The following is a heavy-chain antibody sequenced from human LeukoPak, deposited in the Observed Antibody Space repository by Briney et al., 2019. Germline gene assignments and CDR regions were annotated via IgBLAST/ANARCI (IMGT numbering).Heavy chain of an antibody. Sequence: ASVKVSCKASGYTFTGYYMHWVRQAPGQGLEWMGRINPNSGGTNYAQKFQGRVTMTRDTSISTAYMKLSRLRSDDTAVYYCARVGATAQDGMDVWGQGTTVTVSS. CDR3: ARVGATAQDGMDV. D-gene: IGHD1-26*01. CDR1: GYTFTGYY. CDR2: INPNSGGT. J-gene: IGHJ6*02. V-gene: IGHV1-2*06.